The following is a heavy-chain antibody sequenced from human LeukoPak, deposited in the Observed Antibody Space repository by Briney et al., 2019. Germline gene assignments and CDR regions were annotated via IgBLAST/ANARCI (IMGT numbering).Heavy chain of an antibody. CDR1: GFSFSDKW. D-gene: IGHD3-22*01. J-gene: IGHJ4*02. V-gene: IGHV3-74*01. Sequence: GGSLRLSCAACGFSFSDKWMHWVRQVPGKGLMWVARINPDGSVTSCADSVKGRFTISRDNAKNSLYLQMNSLRAEDTAVYYCARELIVVEGNNLDYWGQGTLVTVSS. CDR3: ARELIVVEGNNLDY. CDR2: INPDGSVT.